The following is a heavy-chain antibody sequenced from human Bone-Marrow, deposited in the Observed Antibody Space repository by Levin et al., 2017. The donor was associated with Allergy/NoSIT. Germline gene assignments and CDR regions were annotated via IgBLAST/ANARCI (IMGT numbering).Heavy chain of an antibody. V-gene: IGHV2-5*02. Sequence: VSGPTLVKPTQTLTLTCTFSGFSLTAGEVGVAWIRQPPGKALEWLAAIYGDDGKRFSPSLESGLAITKDTSKNQVVLTMTNVDPVDTATYFCAHIRYNWGSHTFDFWGQGTQVTVSS. CDR2: IYGDDGK. J-gene: IGHJ4*02. D-gene: IGHD5-24*01. CDR3: AHIRYNWGSHTFDF. CDR1: GFSLTAGEVG.